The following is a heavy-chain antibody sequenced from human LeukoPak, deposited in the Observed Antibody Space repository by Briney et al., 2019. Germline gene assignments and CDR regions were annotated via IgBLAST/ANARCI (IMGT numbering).Heavy chain of an antibody. V-gene: IGHV4-39*02. J-gene: IGHJ4*01. CDR3: ARDTVPPRNATEQKTGTYY. CDR1: GGSITTANYY. D-gene: IGHD7-27*01. CDR2: VYYRGNT. Sequence: SETLSLTCTVSGGSITTANYYWAWIRQPPGEGLQWIGSVYYRGNTYSNPSLESRITMSVDTSKNQFSLRLTSVTAADTALYYCARDTVPPRNATEQKTGTYYWGLGTLVTVSS.